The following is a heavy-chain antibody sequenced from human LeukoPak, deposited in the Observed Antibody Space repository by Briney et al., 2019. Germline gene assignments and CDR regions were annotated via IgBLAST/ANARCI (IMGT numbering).Heavy chain of an antibody. CDR1: GFIVSSNY. D-gene: IGHD3-22*01. CDR2: FYSGGST. J-gene: IGHJ3*02. Sequence: PGGSLRLSCAVSGFIVSSNYMTWVRQAPGKGLEWVSLFYSGGSTYYADSVKGRFTISRGNSKNTLDLQMNSLRAEDTAIYYCARVITMMGRAFDIWGQGTMVTVSS. V-gene: IGHV3-53*01. CDR3: ARVITMMGRAFDI.